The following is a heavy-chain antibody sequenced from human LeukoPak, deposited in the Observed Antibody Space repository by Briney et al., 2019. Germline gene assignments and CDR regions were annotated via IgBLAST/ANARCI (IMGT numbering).Heavy chain of an antibody. CDR3: AREGRIAAWLGMDV. CDR1: GYTFARYY. CDR2: INPSGGST. V-gene: IGHV1-46*01. Sequence: GASVKISCKASGYTFARYYIHWVRQAPGYGLEWMGIINPSGGSTSYAQKFQGRVTMTRDTSTGTVCMELNSLRSEDTAVYYCAREGRIAAWLGMDVWGQGTTVTVSS. J-gene: IGHJ6*02. D-gene: IGHD6-6*01.